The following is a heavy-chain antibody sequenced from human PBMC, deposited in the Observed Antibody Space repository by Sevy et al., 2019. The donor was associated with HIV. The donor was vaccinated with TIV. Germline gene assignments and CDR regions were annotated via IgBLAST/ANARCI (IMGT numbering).Heavy chain of an antibody. Sequence: GESLKISCAASGFTFSSYEMNWVRQAPGKGLEWVSYISSSGSTIYYADSVKGRFTISRDNAKNSLYLQMNSLRAEDTAVYYCARDLVVVVQRYYYYGMDVWGQGTTVTVSS. D-gene: IGHD2-2*01. CDR3: ARDLVVVVQRYYYYGMDV. V-gene: IGHV3-48*03. J-gene: IGHJ6*02. CDR2: ISSSGSTI. CDR1: GFTFSSYE.